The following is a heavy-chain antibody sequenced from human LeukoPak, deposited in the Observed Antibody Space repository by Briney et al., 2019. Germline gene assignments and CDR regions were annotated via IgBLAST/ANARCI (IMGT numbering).Heavy chain of an antibody. CDR2: FDPEDGET. D-gene: IGHD2-15*01. CDR3: TTLHCSGGSCSK. Sequence: ASVKVSCKVSGYTLTELSMHWVRQAPGKGLEWMGGFDPEDGETIYAQKFQGRVTMTEDTSTDTAYMELSSLRSEDTAVYYCTTLHCSGGSCSKWGQGTLVTVSS. J-gene: IGHJ4*02. CDR1: GYTLTELS. V-gene: IGHV1-24*01.